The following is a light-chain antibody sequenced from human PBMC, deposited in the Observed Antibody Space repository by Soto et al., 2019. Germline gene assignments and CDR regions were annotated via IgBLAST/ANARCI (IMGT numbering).Light chain of an antibody. CDR2: GAS. J-gene: IGKJ2*02. Sequence: EVLMTHSPATLSVSPGERATLSCRASQSISSNLAWYQQKPGQAPRLLIYGASTRAIGIPARFSGSGSGTDFTLTISRLEPVDFAVYYCQQYGSSPGTFGQGTKLEIK. CDR1: QSISSN. CDR3: QQYGSSPGT. V-gene: IGKV3-15*01.